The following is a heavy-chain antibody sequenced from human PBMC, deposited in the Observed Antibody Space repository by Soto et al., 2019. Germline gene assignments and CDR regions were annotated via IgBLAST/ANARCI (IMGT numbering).Heavy chain of an antibody. CDR2: ISSNGGST. V-gene: IGHV3-64*01. CDR3: ARSKPDYCSGGSCYSVASAPVDY. CDR1: GFTFSSYA. Sequence: GGSLRLSCAASGFTFSSYAMHWVRQAPGKGLEYVSAISSNGGSTYYANSVKGRFTISRDNSKNTLYLQMGSLRAEDMAVYYCARSKPDYCSGGSCYSVASAPVDYWGQGTLVTVSS. D-gene: IGHD2-15*01. J-gene: IGHJ4*02.